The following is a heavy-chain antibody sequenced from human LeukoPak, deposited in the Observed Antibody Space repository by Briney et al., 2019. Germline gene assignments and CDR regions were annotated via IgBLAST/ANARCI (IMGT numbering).Heavy chain of an antibody. CDR3: ARDRYDYGDSKYYYYYGMDA. V-gene: IGHV1-69*13. CDR1: GGTFSSYA. J-gene: IGHJ6*02. D-gene: IGHD4-17*01. CDR2: IIPIFGTA. Sequence: SVKVSCKASGGTFSSYAISWVRQAPGQGLEWMGGIIPIFGTANYAQKFQGRVTITADESTSTAYMELSSLRSEDTAVYYCARDRYDYGDSKYYYYYGMDAWGQGTTVTVSS.